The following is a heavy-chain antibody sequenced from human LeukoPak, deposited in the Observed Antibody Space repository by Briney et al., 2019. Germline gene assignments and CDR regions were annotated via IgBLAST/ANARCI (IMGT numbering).Heavy chain of an antibody. J-gene: IGHJ4*02. CDR3: ARVHYYETSDWGNYFDY. Sequence: GDSLKISCKTAGYSFSSYWIGWVRQTPGKGLEVMGIVYPGDSDIRYSPSFQGQITISADKSTSTAHLQWSSLKASDTAMYYCARVHYYETSDWGNYFDYWGQGTLVTVSS. V-gene: IGHV5-51*01. CDR2: VYPGDSDI. D-gene: IGHD3-22*01. CDR1: GYSFSSYW.